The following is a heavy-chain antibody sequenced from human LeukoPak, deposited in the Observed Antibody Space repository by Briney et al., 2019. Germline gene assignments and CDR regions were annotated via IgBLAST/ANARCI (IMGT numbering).Heavy chain of an antibody. V-gene: IGHV4-34*01. CDR3: ARLVPEMATALYGMDV. D-gene: IGHD5-24*01. CDR2: IYYSGST. J-gene: IGHJ6*02. Sequence: SETLSLTCAVYGGSFSGYYWSWIRQHPGKGLEWIGYIYYSGSTYYNPSLKSRVTISVDTSKNQFSLKLSSVTAADTAVYYCARLVPEMATALYGMDVWGQGTTVTVSS. CDR1: GGSFSGYY.